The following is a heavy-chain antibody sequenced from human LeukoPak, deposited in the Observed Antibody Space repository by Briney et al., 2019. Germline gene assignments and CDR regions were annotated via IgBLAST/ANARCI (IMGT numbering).Heavy chain of an antibody. D-gene: IGHD3-22*01. CDR1: GGSISSSSYY. Sequence: SETLSLTCTVSGGSISSSSYYWGWIRQPPGKGLEWIGSIYYSGSTYYNPSLKSRVTISVDTSKNQFSLKLSSVTAADTAVYYCARRATYYYDSSGCYWAHAFDIWGQGTMVTVSS. V-gene: IGHV4-39*01. CDR2: IYYSGST. CDR3: ARRATYYYDSSGCYWAHAFDI. J-gene: IGHJ3*02.